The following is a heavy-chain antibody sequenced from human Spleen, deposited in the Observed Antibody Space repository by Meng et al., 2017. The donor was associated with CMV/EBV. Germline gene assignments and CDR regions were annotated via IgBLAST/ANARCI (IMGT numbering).Heavy chain of an antibody. CDR2: IYYSGTT. CDR1: GGPISSYY. V-gene: IGHV4-59*01. D-gene: IGHD3-9*01. J-gene: IGHJ3*02. Sequence: GSLRLSCTISGGPISSYYWNWIRQPPGKGPEWIGYIYYSGTTNYNPSLKSRATISVDTSKIQFSLSLTSVTAADTAVYYCAREKTGYSLNDAFDIWGQGTMVTVSS. CDR3: AREKTGYSLNDAFDI.